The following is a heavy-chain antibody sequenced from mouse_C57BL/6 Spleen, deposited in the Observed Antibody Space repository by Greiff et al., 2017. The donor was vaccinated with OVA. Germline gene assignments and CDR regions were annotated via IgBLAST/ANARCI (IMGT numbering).Heavy chain of an antibody. CDR1: GFTFSDYG. J-gene: IGHJ2*01. CDR3: ARTGIYDPLFDY. Sequence: EVMLVESGGGLVKPGGSLKLSCAASGFTFSDYGMHWVRQAPEKGLEWVAYISSGSSTIYYADTVKGRFTISRDNAKNTLFLQMTRLRSEDTAMYYCARTGIYDPLFDYWGQGTTLTVSS. D-gene: IGHD2-3*01. V-gene: IGHV5-17*01. CDR2: ISSGSSTI.